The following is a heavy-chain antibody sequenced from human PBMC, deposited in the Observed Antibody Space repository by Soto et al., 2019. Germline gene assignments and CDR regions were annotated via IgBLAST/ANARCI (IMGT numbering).Heavy chain of an antibody. CDR1: GGSISSYY. CDR2: IYYSGST. D-gene: IGHD6-13*01. Sequence: QSQTLSLTCTVSGGSISSYYWSWIRQPPGKGLEWIGYIYYSGSTNYNPSLKSRVTISVDTSKNQFSLKLSSVTAADTAVYYCARTSSWGVFDYWGQGTLVTVSS. J-gene: IGHJ4*02. CDR3: ARTSSWGVFDY. V-gene: IGHV4-59*08.